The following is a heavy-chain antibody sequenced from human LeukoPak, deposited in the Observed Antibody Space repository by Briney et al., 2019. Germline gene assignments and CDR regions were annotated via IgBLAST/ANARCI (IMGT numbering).Heavy chain of an antibody. J-gene: IGHJ3*02. CDR3: ARDVTAVGYCSSTSCWAFDI. CDR2: FDPEDGET. V-gene: IGHV1-24*01. CDR1: GYTLTELS. Sequence: ASVKVSCKVSGYTLTELSMHWVRQAPGKGLEWMGGFDPEDGETIYAQKFQGRVTITRNTSISTAYMELSSLRSEDTAVYYCARDVTAVGYCSSTSCWAFDIWGQGTMVTVSS. D-gene: IGHD2-2*01.